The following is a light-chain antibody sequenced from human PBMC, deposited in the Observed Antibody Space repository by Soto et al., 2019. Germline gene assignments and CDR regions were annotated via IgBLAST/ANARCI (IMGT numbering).Light chain of an antibody. J-gene: IGLJ1*01. Sequence: QSALAQPDSVSGSPGQSITICCTGTSXDVGNYNYVSWFQQHPGKPPKLMIFEVTNRPSGVSHRFSGSKAGITASLTISGLQPEDEADYYCSSYTTNTTLVFGTGTKVTVL. V-gene: IGLV2-14*01. CDR2: EVT. CDR1: SXDVGNYNY. CDR3: SSYTTNTTLV.